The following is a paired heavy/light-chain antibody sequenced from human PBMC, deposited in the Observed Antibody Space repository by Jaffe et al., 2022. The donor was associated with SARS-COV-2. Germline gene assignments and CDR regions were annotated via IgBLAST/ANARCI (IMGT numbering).Heavy chain of an antibody. CDR2: ISSSGGSAVGST. D-gene: IGHD2-2*02. CDR1: GFTFSNYD. V-gene: IGHV3-23*01. Sequence: EVQLLESGGGLVQPGGSLRLSCAASGFTFSNYDMNWVRQAPGKGLEWVSVISSSGGSAVGSTNYADSVKGRFTISRDNSKNTLYLQMNSLRAEDTATYYCAKNMCGGRVASCYRFDQWGQGTLVTVSS. J-gene: IGHJ4*02. CDR3: AKNMCGGRVASCYRFDQ.
Light chain of an antibody. Sequence: EIVMTQSPATLSVSPGERATLSCRASQSVSFNLAWYQQRPGQAPRLLIYGASARATGIPARFSGSGSGTEFTLTISSLQSEDFAIYYCQQSDMWPLTFGGGTKVEIK. CDR2: GAS. V-gene: IGKV3-15*01. CDR3: QQSDMWPLT. J-gene: IGKJ4*01. CDR1: QSVSFN.